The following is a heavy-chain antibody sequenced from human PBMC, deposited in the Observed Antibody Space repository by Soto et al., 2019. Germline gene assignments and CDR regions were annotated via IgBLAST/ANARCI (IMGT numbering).Heavy chain of an antibody. D-gene: IGHD5-12*01. CDR2: ISSSGSDT. CDR1: GFAFSDYY. Sequence: QVQLVESGGGLVKPGGCLRLSCAASGFAFSDYYMSWIRQAPGKGLEWVSYISSSGSDTNYADSVKGRFTVSRDNAKNSLYLQMNSLRAEDTAVYYCARSLRGYSGYSGYWGQGTLVTVSS. V-gene: IGHV3-11*05. J-gene: IGHJ4*02. CDR3: ARSLRGYSGYSGY.